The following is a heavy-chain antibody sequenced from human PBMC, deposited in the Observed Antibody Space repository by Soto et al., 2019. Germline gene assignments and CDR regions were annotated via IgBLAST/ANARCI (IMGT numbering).Heavy chain of an antibody. V-gene: IGHV1-18*01. CDR2: ISAYNGNT. D-gene: IGHD3-3*01. CDR1: GYTFTSYG. Sequence: ASVKVSCQASGYTFTSYGISWVRQAPGQGLEWMGWISAYNGNTNYAQKLQGRVTMTTDTSTSTAYMELRSLRSDDTAVYYCARAVFPDFWSGYYPYYFDYWGQGTLVTVSS. J-gene: IGHJ4*02. CDR3: ARAVFPDFWSGYYPYYFDY.